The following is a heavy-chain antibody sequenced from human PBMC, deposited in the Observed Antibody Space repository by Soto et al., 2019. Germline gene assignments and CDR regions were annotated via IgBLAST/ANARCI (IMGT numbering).Heavy chain of an antibody. CDR3: ARGYDFWSGYDLYYFDY. CDR1: GGSISSGGYS. D-gene: IGHD3-3*01. V-gene: IGHV4-30-2*01. CDR2: IYHSGST. Sequence: QLQLQESGSGLVKPSQTLSLTCAVSGGSISSGGYSWSWIRQPPGKGLEWIGYIYHSGSTYYNPSLKSRVTISVDRAKTKFSLKLSSVTAADTAVYYCARGYDFWSGYDLYYFDYWGQGTLVTVSS. J-gene: IGHJ4*02.